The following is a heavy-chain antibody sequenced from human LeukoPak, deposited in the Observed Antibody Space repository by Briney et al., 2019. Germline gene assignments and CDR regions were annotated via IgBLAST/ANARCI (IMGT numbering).Heavy chain of an antibody. Sequence: GSLRLSCAASGFTVSSNYMSWIQQPPGKGLEWIGYIFFSGSTIYNPSLKSRVTISVDTSKNHFSLNLNSVTAADTAVYYCAGTNGDYVFDYWGQGTLVTVSS. V-gene: IGHV4-59*08. CDR3: AGTNGDYVFDY. J-gene: IGHJ4*02. CDR2: IFFSGST. D-gene: IGHD4-17*01. CDR1: GFTVSSNY.